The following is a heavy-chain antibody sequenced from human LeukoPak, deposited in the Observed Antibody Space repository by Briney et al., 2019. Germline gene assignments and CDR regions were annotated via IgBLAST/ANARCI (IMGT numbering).Heavy chain of an antibody. CDR2: IYYSGST. J-gene: IGHJ4*02. CDR3: ARVEYSSGWHEGGYFDY. V-gene: IGHV4-31*03. Sequence: PSETLSLTCTVSGGSISSGGYYWSWIRQHPGKGLEWIGYIYYSGSTYYNPSLKSRVTISVDTSKNQFSLKLSSVTAADTAVYYCARVEYSSGWHEGGYFDYWGQGTLVTVSS. D-gene: IGHD6-19*01. CDR1: GGSISSGGYY.